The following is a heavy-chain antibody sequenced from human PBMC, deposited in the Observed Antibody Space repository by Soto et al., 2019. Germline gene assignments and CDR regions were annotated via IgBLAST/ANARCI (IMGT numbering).Heavy chain of an antibody. V-gene: IGHV6-1*01. J-gene: IGHJ5*02. D-gene: IGHD6-19*01. CDR3: ARERSSGSIWVRRFDP. CDR1: GDSVSSNSAA. CDR2: TYYRSKWYN. Sequence: PSQTLSLTCAISGDSVSSNSAAWNWIRQSPSRGLERLGRTYYRSKWYNDYAVSVKSRITINPDTSKNQFSLQLNSVTPEDTAVYYCARERSSGSIWVRRFDPWGQGTLVTVSS.